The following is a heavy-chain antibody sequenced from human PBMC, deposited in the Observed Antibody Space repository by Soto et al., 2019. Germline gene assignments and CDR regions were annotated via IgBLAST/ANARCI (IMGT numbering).Heavy chain of an antibody. Sequence: SETLSLTCTVSGGPISSYYWSWIRQPPGKGLEWIGYIYYSGSTNYNPSLKSRVTISVDTSKNQFSLKLSSVTAADTAVYYCARHRIAAAGTADYWGQGTLVTVSS. CDR1: GGPISSYY. D-gene: IGHD6-13*01. CDR3: ARHRIAAAGTADY. V-gene: IGHV4-59*08. J-gene: IGHJ4*02. CDR2: IYYSGST.